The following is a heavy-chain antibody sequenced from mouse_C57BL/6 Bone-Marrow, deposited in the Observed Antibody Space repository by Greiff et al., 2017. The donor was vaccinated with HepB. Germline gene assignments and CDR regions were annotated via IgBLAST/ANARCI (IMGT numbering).Heavy chain of an antibody. CDR2: INPGSGGT. CDR3: ERSGFYSNYEAWFAY. J-gene: IGHJ3*01. V-gene: IGHV1-54*01. D-gene: IGHD2-5*01. CDR1: GYAFTNYL. Sequence: QVQLKQSGAELVRPGTSVKVSCKASGYAFTNYLIEWVKQRPGQGLEWIGVINPGSGGTNYNEKFKGKATLTADKSSSTAYMQLSSLTSEDSAVYFCERSGFYSNYEAWFAYWGQGTLVTVSA.